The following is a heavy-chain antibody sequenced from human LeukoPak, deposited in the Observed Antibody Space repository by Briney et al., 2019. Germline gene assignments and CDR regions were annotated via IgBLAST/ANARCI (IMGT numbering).Heavy chain of an antibody. D-gene: IGHD3-3*01. V-gene: IGHV3-23*01. Sequence: GGSLRLSCAASGFTFSCYAMSWVRQAPGKGLEWVSAISGSGGSTYYADSVKGRFTISRDNSKSTLYLQMNSLRAEDTAVYYCAKDVTTWYYDFWSGYQSYYFDYWGQGTLVTVSS. J-gene: IGHJ4*02. CDR1: GFTFSCYA. CDR2: ISGSGGST. CDR3: AKDVTTWYYDFWSGYQSYYFDY.